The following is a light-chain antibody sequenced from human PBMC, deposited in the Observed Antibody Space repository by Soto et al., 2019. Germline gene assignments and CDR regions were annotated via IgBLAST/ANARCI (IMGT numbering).Light chain of an antibody. CDR3: SSYSGSSFVL. J-gene: IGLJ2*01. CDR1: TSDVGGYNY. Sequence: QSALTQPASVSGSPGQSIIISCTGTTSDVGGYNYVSWYQQHPGKAPKLMIYDVSNWPSGIPSRFSGSKSGNTASLTISGLQAEDEADYYCSSYSGSSFVLFGGGTKLTVL. V-gene: IGLV2-14*01. CDR2: DVS.